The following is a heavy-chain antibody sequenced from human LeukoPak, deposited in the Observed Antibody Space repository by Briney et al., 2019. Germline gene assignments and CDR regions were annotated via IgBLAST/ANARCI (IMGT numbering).Heavy chain of an antibody. D-gene: IGHD6-13*01. V-gene: IGHV1-69*05. Sequence: SVKVSCKASGGTFSSYAISWVRQAPGQGLEWMGGIIPIFGTANYAQKFQGRVTITTDESTSTAYMELGSLRSEDTAVYYCARVLGQQLVRGWFDPWGQGTLVTVSS. CDR3: ARVLGQQLVRGWFDP. CDR2: IIPIFGTA. CDR1: GGTFSSYA. J-gene: IGHJ5*02.